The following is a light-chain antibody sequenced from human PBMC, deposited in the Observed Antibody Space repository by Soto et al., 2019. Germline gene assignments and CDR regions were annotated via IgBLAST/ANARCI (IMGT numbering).Light chain of an antibody. CDR3: QQYFAYPWT. V-gene: IGKV1-5*03. CDR2: KTS. Sequence: DFQMTQSPSTLSASLGDRVTITCRSRHTVGTWLAWYQQQPGKAPKVLIYKTSDLHTGVSARFSGAGSGTNFTLTINSLQPDDCATYYCQQYFAYPWTFGQGTKVEV. CDR1: HTVGTW. J-gene: IGKJ1*01.